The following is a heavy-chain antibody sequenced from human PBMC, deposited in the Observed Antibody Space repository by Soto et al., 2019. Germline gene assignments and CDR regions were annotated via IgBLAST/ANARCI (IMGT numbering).Heavy chain of an antibody. D-gene: IGHD6-13*01. Sequence: PVGSLRLSCASSVFTFSSYAMHCVRHAPGKWLEWVAVISYDGSNKYYADSVKGRFTISRDNSKNTLYLQMNSLRAEDTAVYYCAKERRSSCFYLGQRTLVIVSS. CDR3: AKERRSSCFY. CDR2: ISYDGSNK. V-gene: IGHV3-30*04. J-gene: IGHJ4*02. CDR1: VFTFSSYA.